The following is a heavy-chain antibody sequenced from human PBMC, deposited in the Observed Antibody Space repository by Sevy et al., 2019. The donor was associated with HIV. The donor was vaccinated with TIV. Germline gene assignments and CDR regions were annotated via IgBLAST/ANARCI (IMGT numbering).Heavy chain of an antibody. Sequence: GGSLRLSCAASGFAFSTHAMHWVRQAPGKGLEWVAVISYEGTETFYAASVEGRFTISRDNSKNMLFLQINSLKPEETAVYYCARDGGYSIKWYPLYWGHGTLVTVSS. J-gene: IGHJ4*01. V-gene: IGHV3-30-3*01. D-gene: IGHD1-26*01. CDR2: ISYEGTET. CDR1: GFAFSTHA. CDR3: ARDGGYSIKWYPLY.